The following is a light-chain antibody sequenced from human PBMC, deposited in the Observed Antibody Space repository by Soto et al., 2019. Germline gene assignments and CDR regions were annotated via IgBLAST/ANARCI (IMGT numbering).Light chain of an antibody. V-gene: IGKV3-20*01. CDR1: QTIRNNY. Sequence: EVVLTQSPNILSLSPGDRADLSCRASQTIRNNYIAWYQQKRGQAPKLLIYGASSRATDIPDRFSGSGSGTTFTLPISRLEPDDFAVYYCQPYGGPVGYTFGQGTKLEIK. J-gene: IGKJ2*01. CDR3: QPYGGPVGYT. CDR2: GAS.